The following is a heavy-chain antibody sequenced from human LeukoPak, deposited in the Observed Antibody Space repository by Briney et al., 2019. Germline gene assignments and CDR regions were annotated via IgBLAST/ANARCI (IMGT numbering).Heavy chain of an antibody. V-gene: IGHV4-34*01. CDR1: GGSFSGYY. D-gene: IGHD3-10*01. J-gene: IGHJ6*03. CDR3: ARGWWLWFAMDA. CDR2: INHSGST. Sequence: SETLSLTCAVYGGSFSGYYWSWIRQPPGKGLEWIGEINHSGSTNYNPSLKSRVTISVDTSKNQFSLKLSSVTAADTAVYYCARGWWLWFAMDAWGKGTTVTVSS.